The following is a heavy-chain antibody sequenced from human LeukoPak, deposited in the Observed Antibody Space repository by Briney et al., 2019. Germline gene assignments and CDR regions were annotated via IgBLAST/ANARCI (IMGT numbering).Heavy chain of an antibody. CDR1: GYTFTSYA. V-gene: IGHV1-3*01. J-gene: IGHJ4*02. D-gene: IGHD4-17*01. CDR3: ARGVGYGDYVGVFDY. Sequence: GASVKVSCKASGYTFTSYAMHWVRQAPGQRLEWMGWINAGNGNTKCSQKFQGRVTITRDTSASTAYMELSSLRSEDTAVYYCARGVGYGDYVGVFDYWGQGTLVTVSS. CDR2: INAGNGNT.